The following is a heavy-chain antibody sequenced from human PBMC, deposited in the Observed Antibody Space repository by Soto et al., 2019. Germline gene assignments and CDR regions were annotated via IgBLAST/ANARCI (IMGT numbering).Heavy chain of an antibody. Sequence: GASVKVSCKASGDTFSNYAINWVRQAPGQGLEWMGGIIPIFGTANYARKFQGRVTMTADESTSTVYMDLSSLKSQDTAVYFCARGRGDSYCGGDCYPYYYYYGMDVWGQGTTVTVSS. CDR3: ARGRGDSYCGGDCYPYYYYYGMDV. J-gene: IGHJ6*02. CDR2: IIPIFGTA. D-gene: IGHD2-21*02. V-gene: IGHV1-69*13. CDR1: GDTFSNYA.